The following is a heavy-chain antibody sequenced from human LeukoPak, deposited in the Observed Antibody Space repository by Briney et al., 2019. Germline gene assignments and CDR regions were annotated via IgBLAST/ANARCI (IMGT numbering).Heavy chain of an antibody. V-gene: IGHV4-59*08. CDR3: ARRVSRSSGWYSTGYFDY. D-gene: IGHD6-19*01. Sequence: SETLSLTCTVSGGSISSYYWSWIRQPPGKGLEWIGYIYYSGSTNYNPSLKSRVTISVDTSKNQFSLKLSSVTAADTAVYYCARRVSRSSGWYSTGYFDYWGQGTLVTVSS. CDR2: IYYSGST. J-gene: IGHJ4*02. CDR1: GGSISSYY.